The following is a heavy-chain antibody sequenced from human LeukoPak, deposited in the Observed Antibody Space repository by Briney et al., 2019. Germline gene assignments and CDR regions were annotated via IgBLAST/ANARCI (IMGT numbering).Heavy chain of an antibody. D-gene: IGHD3-16*02. V-gene: IGHV3-23*01. CDR3: AKYRDGAWTKPNDF. CDR2: VGSGMTT. CDR1: GFTFTSHT. Sequence: GGSLRLSCEASGFTFTSHTMSWVRQVPEKGLEWVSSVGSGMTTFYADSVKGRFTISRDNPKNMLYLQMNSLRAEDTGIYYCAKYRDGAWTKPNDFWGQGTLVTVSS. J-gene: IGHJ4*02.